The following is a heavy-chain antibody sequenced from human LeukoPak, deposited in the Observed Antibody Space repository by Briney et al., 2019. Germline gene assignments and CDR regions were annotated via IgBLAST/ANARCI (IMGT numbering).Heavy chain of an antibody. V-gene: IGHV3-30*18. D-gene: IGHD3-10*01. J-gene: IGHJ4*02. Sequence: GGSLRLSCAASGLTFSSYGMHWVRQAPGKGLDWVAVISFDGSHQYYADSVKGRFTISRDNSKNTLYLQMNSLRAEDTAVYYCAKDLYGSGSFFDYWGQGTLVTVSS. CDR3: AKDLYGSGSFFDY. CDR2: ISFDGSHQ. CDR1: GLTFSSYG.